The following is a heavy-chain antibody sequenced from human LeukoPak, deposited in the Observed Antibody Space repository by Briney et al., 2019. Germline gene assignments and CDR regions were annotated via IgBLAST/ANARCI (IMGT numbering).Heavy chain of an antibody. D-gene: IGHD3-10*01. CDR1: GGSIRSYY. CDR3: ARAPGGYGSGSRGAFDI. V-gene: IGHV4-59*01. J-gene: IGHJ3*02. Sequence: SETPSLTCSVSGGSIRSYYWSWIRQPPGKGLEWIGYIYYSGSTNYNPSLKSRVTISVDTSKNQFSLKLSSVTAADTAVYYCARAPGGYGSGSRGAFDIWGQGTMVTVSS. CDR2: IYYSGST.